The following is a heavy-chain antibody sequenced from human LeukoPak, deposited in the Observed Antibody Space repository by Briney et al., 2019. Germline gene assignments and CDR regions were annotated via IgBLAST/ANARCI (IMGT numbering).Heavy chain of an antibody. CDR1: GYSINNGYY. Sequence: SETLSLTCTVSGYSINNGYYWAWIRQPPGKGLQWIGSIYHSGSTYYNPSLKSRVTISIDTSKNQFSLKLSSVTAADTAVYYCARVSIFGVVISWFDPWGQGTLVTVSS. CDR3: ARVSIFGVVISWFDP. CDR2: IYHSGST. J-gene: IGHJ5*02. D-gene: IGHD3-3*01. V-gene: IGHV4-38-2*02.